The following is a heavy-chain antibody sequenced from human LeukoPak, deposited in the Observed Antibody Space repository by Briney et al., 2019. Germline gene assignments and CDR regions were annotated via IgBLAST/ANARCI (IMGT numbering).Heavy chain of an antibody. J-gene: IGHJ4*02. V-gene: IGHV1-46*01. CDR1: GYTFTSYY. CDR3: ARGNIVVVVAADELFDY. D-gene: IGHD2-15*01. Sequence: ASVKVSCKASGYTFTSYYMHWVRQAPGQGLEWMGIINPSGGSTSYAQKFQGRVTMTRDMSTSTVYMELSSLRSEDTAVYYCARGNIVVVVAADELFDYWGQGTLVTVSS. CDR2: INPSGGST.